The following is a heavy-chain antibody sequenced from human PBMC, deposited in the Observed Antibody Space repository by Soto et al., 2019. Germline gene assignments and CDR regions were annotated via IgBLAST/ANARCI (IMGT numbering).Heavy chain of an antibody. Sequence: GGSLRLSCAASGFSCKNYGMSWFRQAPGKRLEWISSISGSGFKKYYADSVKGRFTISRDNSKSTVYLELNNLSAEDTAVYHCAKNQGVELVPLATVDWFDPWGQGSVVTVSS. CDR1: GFSCKNYG. D-gene: IGHD1-26*01. V-gene: IGHV3-23*01. CDR2: ISGSGFKK. CDR3: AKNQGVELVPLATVDWFDP. J-gene: IGHJ5*02.